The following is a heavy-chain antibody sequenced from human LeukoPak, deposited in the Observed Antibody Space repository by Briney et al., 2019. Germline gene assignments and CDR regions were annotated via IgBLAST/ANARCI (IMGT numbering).Heavy chain of an antibody. CDR3: ARDHDYYGSGDYYPDY. Sequence: GGSLRLSCAASGFTFSSYVMHWVRQAPGKGLEWVAVISYDGSNKYYADSVKGRFTISRDNSKNTLFVQMNSLRAEDTAFYHCARDHDYYGSGDYYPDYWGQGTLVTVSS. CDR1: GFTFSSYV. V-gene: IGHV3-30-3*01. D-gene: IGHD3-10*01. J-gene: IGHJ4*02. CDR2: ISYDGSNK.